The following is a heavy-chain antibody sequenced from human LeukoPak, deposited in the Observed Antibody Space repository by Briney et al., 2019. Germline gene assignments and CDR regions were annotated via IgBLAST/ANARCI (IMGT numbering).Heavy chain of an antibody. CDR2: INPNDGGA. J-gene: IGHJ6*03. CDR3: AREILGGSKPKFYIDV. CDR1: GYTFTGYY. V-gene: IGHV1-2*02. Sequence: ASVKVSCKASGYTFTGYYMHWVRQAPGQGLEWMGIINPNDGGANYAPKFQGRVTMTRDTSMSTSYMELSSLRSEDTAVYYCAREILGGSKPKFYIDVWGKGTTVTVSS. D-gene: IGHD5-24*01.